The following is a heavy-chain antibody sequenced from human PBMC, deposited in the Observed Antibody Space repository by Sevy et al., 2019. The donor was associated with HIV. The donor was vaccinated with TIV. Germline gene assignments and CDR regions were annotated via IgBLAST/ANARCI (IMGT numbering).Heavy chain of an antibody. CDR3: AKDGYYYDSSGDYLNYFDY. CDR2: ISGSARST. V-gene: IGHV3-23*01. Sequence: GGSLRLSCAASGFTFTSYAMSWVRQAPGKGLEWVSAISGSARSTYYADSVKGRFTISRDNSKNTLYLLMNSLRAEDTAVYYCAKDGYYYDSSGDYLNYFDYWGQGTLVTVSS. J-gene: IGHJ4*02. CDR1: GFTFTSYA. D-gene: IGHD3-22*01.